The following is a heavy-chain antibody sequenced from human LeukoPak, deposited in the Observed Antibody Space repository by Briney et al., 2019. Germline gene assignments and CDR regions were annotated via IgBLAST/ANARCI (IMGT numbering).Heavy chain of an antibody. J-gene: IGHJ4*02. D-gene: IGHD3-10*01. Sequence: ASVKVSCKASGYTFTSYDINWVRQATGQGLGWMGWMNPNSGNTGYAQKFQGRVTITRNTSISTAYMELSSLRSEDTAVYYCARSSYGSGTYYMDYWGQGALVTVSS. V-gene: IGHV1-8*03. CDR3: ARSSYGSGTYYMDY. CDR1: GYTFTSYD. CDR2: MNPNSGNT.